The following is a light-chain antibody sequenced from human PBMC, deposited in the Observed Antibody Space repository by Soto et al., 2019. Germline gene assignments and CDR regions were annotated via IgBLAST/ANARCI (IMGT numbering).Light chain of an antibody. CDR2: GAS. Sequence: EILMTQSPDTLSVSPGESATLSCRASQRVYSNLAWYQQRPGQAPRLLIYGASTRATGVPARFSGRGSGTEFTLTISSLQPEDFATYYCQQHDSLPLTFGGGTKVDIK. J-gene: IGKJ4*01. CDR1: QRVYSN. V-gene: IGKV3-15*01. CDR3: QQHDSLPLT.